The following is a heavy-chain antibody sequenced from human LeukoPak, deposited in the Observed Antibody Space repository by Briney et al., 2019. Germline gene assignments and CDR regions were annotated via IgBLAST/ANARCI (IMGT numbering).Heavy chain of an antibody. D-gene: IGHD6-13*01. CDR2: IYHSGST. CDR3: ARDREQQLVSPPGAFDI. V-gene: IGHV4-30-2*01. J-gene: IGHJ3*02. Sequence: SQTLSLTCTVSGGSISSGGYYWSWIRQPPGKGLEWIGYIYHSGSTYYNPSLKSRVTISVDRSKNQFSLKLSSVTAADTAVYYCARDREQQLVSPPGAFDIWGQGTMVTVSS. CDR1: GGSISSGGYY.